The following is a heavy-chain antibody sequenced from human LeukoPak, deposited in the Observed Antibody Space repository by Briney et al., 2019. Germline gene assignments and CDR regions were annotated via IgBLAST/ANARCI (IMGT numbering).Heavy chain of an antibody. D-gene: IGHD2-2*02. CDR2: INPNSGGT. CDR1: GYTFTGYY. J-gene: IGHJ4*02. V-gene: IGHV1-2*02. CDR3: ARGRGIPAAINY. Sequence: GASVKVSCKASGYTFTGYYMHWVRQAPGQGLEWMGWINPNSGGTNYAQKFQGRVTMTRDTSTSTVYMELSSLRSEDTAVYYCARGRGIPAAINYWGQGTLVTVSS.